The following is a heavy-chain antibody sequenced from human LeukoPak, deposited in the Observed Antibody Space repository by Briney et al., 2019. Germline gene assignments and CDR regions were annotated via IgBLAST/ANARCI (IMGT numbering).Heavy chain of an antibody. Sequence: ASVKVSCKASGYTFTNYYIHWVRQAPGHGLEWMGISNPSGDSTNYAQKFQGRVTITRDTSTSTVYMDMSSLRSEDTAVYYCASWTTKFLDFWGLGTLVTVSS. D-gene: IGHD1-1*01. V-gene: IGHV1-46*01. CDR1: GYTFTNYY. CDR3: ASWTTKFLDF. CDR2: SNPSGDST. J-gene: IGHJ4*02.